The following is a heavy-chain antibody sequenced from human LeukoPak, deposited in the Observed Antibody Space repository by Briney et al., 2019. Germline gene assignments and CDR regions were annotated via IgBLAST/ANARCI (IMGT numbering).Heavy chain of an antibody. CDR3: ARGGSSWYYYYYYMDV. CDR2: INHSGST. J-gene: IGHJ6*03. Sequence: PSETLSLTCAVYGGSFSGYYWSWIRQPPGKGLEWIGEINHSGSTNYNPPLKSRVTISVDTSKNQFSLKLSSVTAADTAVYYCARGGSSWYYYYYYMDVWGKGTTVTVSS. V-gene: IGHV4-34*01. D-gene: IGHD6-13*01. CDR1: GGSFSGYY.